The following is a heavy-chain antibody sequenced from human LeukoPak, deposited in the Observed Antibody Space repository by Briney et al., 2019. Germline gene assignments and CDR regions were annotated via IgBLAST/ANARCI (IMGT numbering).Heavy chain of an antibody. J-gene: IGHJ4*02. CDR3: ARPLTYYGGQVWLLDN. Sequence: SVKVSCKASGGTFSSYAISWVRQAPGQGLEWMGGIIPIFGTTNYAQKFQGRVTITADESTSTAYMELSSLGSEDTAVYYCARPLTYYGGQVWLLDNWGQGTLVTVSS. D-gene: IGHD3-10*01. CDR1: GGTFSSYA. CDR2: IIPIFGTT. V-gene: IGHV1-69*13.